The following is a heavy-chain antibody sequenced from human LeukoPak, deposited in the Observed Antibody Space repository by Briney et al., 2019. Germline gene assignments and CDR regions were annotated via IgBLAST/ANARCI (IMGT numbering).Heavy chain of an antibody. CDR1: GGSISSSSYY. CDR3: ARVTSYGSGYYFDY. V-gene: IGHV4-39*07. Sequence: SETLSLTCTVSGGSISSSSYYWGWIRQPPGKGLEWIGSIYYSGSTYYNPSLKSRVTISVDTSKNQFSLKLSSVTAADTAVYYCARVTSYGSGYYFDYWGQGTLVTVSS. D-gene: IGHD3-10*01. CDR2: IYYSGST. J-gene: IGHJ4*02.